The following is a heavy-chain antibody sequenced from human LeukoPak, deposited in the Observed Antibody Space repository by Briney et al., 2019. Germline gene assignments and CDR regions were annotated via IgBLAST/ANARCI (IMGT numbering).Heavy chain of an antibody. CDR1: GGTFSSYA. J-gene: IGHJ3*02. D-gene: IGHD4-17*01. CDR2: IIPIFGTA. Sequence: SVKVSCKASGGTFSSYAISWVRQAPGQGLEWMGGIIPIFGTANYAQKFQGRVTITADESTSTAYMELSSLRSEDTAVYYCVNQGDYGAFDIWGQGTMVTVSS. V-gene: IGHV1-69*13. CDR3: VNQGDYGAFDI.